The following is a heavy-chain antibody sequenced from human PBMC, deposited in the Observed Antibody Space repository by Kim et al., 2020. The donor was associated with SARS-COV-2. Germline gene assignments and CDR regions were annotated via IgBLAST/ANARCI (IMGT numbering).Heavy chain of an antibody. V-gene: IGHV4-39*01. D-gene: IGHD6-25*01. J-gene: IGHJ3*02. CDR3: ARHFGYPRLMGTAFDI. Sequence: SETLSLTCTVSGGSISSSSYYWGWIRQPPGKGLEWIGSIYYSGSTYYNPSLKSRVTISVDTSKNQFSLKLSSVTAADTAVYYCARHFGYPRLMGTAFDIWGQGTMVTVSS. CDR2: IYYSGST. CDR1: GGSISSSSYY.